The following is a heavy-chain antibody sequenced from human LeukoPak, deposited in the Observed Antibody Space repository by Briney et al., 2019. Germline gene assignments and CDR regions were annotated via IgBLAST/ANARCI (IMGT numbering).Heavy chain of an antibody. J-gene: IGHJ4*02. CDR3: VRGHLWLEN. D-gene: IGHD3-3*02. CDR2: INQDGSEK. Sequence: GGSLRPSCVASGLTLSNFWMTWVRQAPGKGLEWVATINQDGSEKYYVDSVKGRFIISRDNAKNSLYLQMDSLRADETAVFSCVRGHLWLENWGQGTLVTVSS. V-gene: IGHV3-7*03. CDR1: GLTLSNFW.